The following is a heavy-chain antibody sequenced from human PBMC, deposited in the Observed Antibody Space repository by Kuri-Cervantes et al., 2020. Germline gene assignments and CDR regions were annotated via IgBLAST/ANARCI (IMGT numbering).Heavy chain of an antibody. CDR3: ARDLGGYSTRYDAFDV. Sequence: GGSLRLSCAASGFTFSSYAMHWVRQAPGKGLEWVAVISYDGSNKYYADSVKGRFTISRDNSKNTVYLQMNSLRVEDTAVYYCARDLGGYSTRYDAFDVWGQGTMVTVSS. D-gene: IGHD2-21*01. CDR2: ISYDGSNK. J-gene: IGHJ3*01. CDR1: GFTFSSYA. V-gene: IGHV3-30*14.